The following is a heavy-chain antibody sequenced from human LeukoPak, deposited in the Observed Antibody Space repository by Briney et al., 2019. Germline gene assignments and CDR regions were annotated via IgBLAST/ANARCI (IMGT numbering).Heavy chain of an antibody. CDR3: ASLTVLEWLPFWFDP. CDR1: GVSISSRSYY. CDR2: MYYSGST. D-gene: IGHD3-3*01. Sequence: PSETLSLTCTVSGVSISSRSYYWGWIRQPPGKRLEWIGSMYYSGSTYYNPSLKSRVTISVDTSKNQFSLKLSSVTAADTAVYYCASLTVLEWLPFWFDPWGQGILVTVSS. V-gene: IGHV4-39*01. J-gene: IGHJ5*02.